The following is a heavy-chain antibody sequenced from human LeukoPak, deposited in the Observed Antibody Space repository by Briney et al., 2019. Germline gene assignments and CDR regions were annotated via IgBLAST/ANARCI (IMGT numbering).Heavy chain of an antibody. CDR2: IYPGDSDT. CDR3: ARHDTVVTPDHYYYYYGMDV. D-gene: IGHD4-23*01. Sequence: KPGASLKISCKGSGYSFTSYWIGWVRQLPGKGLEWMGIIYPGDSDTRYSPSFQGQVTISADKSISTAYLQWSSLKASDTAMYYCARHDTVVTPDHYYYYYGMDVWGQGTTVTVSS. CDR1: GYSFTSYW. J-gene: IGHJ6*02. V-gene: IGHV5-51*01.